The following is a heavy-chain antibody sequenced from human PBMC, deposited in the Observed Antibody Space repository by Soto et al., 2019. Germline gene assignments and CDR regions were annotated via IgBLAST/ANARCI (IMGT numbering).Heavy chain of an antibody. CDR3: AHRRSEPTGYPFDS. V-gene: IGHV2-5*02. Sequence: QITLKESGPTLVKPTQTLTLTCTFSGFSLTTRGVGVGWIRQPPGKALEWLAVIYWDEDKRYSPSLKTRLTTTKDASRNQVFLTITNMDPVDTATYYCAHRRSEPTGYPFDSWGQGTLVSVSS. D-gene: IGHD4-17*01. J-gene: IGHJ4*02. CDR2: IYWDEDK. CDR1: GFSLTTRGVG.